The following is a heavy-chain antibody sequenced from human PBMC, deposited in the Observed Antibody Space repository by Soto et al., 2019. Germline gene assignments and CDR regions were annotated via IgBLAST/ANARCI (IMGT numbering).Heavy chain of an antibody. D-gene: IGHD2-2*01. CDR1: GGSISSYH. Sequence: SETLSLTCTVSGGSISSYHWNWIRQPPGKGLEWIGNIYYSGSTNYNPSLKSRVTISLDTSKNQFSLKLNSVTAADTAVYYCARGHTTWPYYFDYWGQGALVTVSS. J-gene: IGHJ4*02. CDR3: ARGHTTWPYYFDY. V-gene: IGHV4-59*01. CDR2: IYYSGST.